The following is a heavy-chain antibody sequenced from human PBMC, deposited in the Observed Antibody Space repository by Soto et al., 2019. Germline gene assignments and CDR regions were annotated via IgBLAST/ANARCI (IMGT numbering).Heavy chain of an antibody. CDR3: GSSVAKYYYYGMDV. CDR2: IIPIFGTA. D-gene: IGHD5-12*01. V-gene: IGHV1-69*12. CDR1: GGTFSSYA. Sequence: QVQLVQSGAEVKKPGSSVKVSCKASGGTFSSYAISWVRQAPGQGLEWMGGIIPIFGTANYAQKFQGRVTIAADESASTAYMELSSLRSEDTAVYYCGSSVAKYYYYGMDVWGQGTTVTVSS. J-gene: IGHJ6*02.